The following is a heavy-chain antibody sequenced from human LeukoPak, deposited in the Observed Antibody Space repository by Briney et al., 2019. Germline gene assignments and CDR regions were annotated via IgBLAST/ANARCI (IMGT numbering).Heavy chain of an antibody. CDR1: GLTVSSNY. CDR3: ARDSILTGPGTYGMDV. D-gene: IGHD3-9*01. CDR2: IYSGGST. J-gene: IGHJ6*02. Sequence: GGSLRLSCAASGLTVSSNYMSWVRQAPGKGLEWVSVIYSGGSTYYADSVKGRFTISRDNSKNTLYLRMNSLRAEDTAVYYCARDSILTGPGTYGMDVWGQGTTVTVSS. V-gene: IGHV3-53*01.